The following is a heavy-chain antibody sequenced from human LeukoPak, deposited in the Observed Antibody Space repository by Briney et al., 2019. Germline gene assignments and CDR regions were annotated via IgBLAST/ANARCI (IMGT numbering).Heavy chain of an antibody. D-gene: IGHD6-19*01. V-gene: IGHV1-18*01. CDR3: ARERSGWFFSN. CDR1: GYSFTSYG. CDR2: INPYNGNT. J-gene: IGHJ4*02. Sequence: ASVTVSFKASGYSFTSYGITWVRQAPGQGLEWMGWINPYNGNTNYAQKPQGRVTMTTDTSTSTAYMDLRSLRSDDTAVYYCARERSGWFFSNWGQGTLVTVSS.